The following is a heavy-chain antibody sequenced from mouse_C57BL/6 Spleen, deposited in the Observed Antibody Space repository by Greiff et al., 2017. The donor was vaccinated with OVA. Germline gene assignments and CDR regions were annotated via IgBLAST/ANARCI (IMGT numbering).Heavy chain of an antibody. V-gene: IGHV1-15*01. D-gene: IGHD2-4*01. CDR3: TRKGIYYDYDRGY. CDR1: GYTFTDYE. CDR2: IDPETGGT. Sequence: QVQLQQSGAELVRPGASVTLSCKASGYTFTDYEMHWVKQTPVHGLEWIGAIDPETGGTAYNQKFKGKAILTADKSSSTAYMELRILTSEDSAVYYCTRKGIYYDYDRGYWGQGTTLTVSS. J-gene: IGHJ2*01.